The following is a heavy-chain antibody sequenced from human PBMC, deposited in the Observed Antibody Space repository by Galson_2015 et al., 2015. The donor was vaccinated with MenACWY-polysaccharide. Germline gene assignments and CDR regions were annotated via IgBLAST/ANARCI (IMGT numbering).Heavy chain of an antibody. CDR2: IYPSGNT. CDR1: GGSVNTGDSY. V-gene: IGHV4-61*09. Sequence: TLSLTCTVSGGSVNTGDSYWCWIRQPAGKELEWIGQIYPSGNTNYNPSLRSRVTISLDTSKNQFSLELNSVTAADTAVYYCAREFDYWGQGTLVTVSS. J-gene: IGHJ4*02. CDR3: AREFDY.